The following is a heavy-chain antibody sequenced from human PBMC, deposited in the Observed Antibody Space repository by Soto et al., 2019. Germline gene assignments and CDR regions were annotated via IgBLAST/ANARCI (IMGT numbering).Heavy chain of an antibody. V-gene: IGHV4-34*01. J-gene: IGHJ6*02. D-gene: IGHD3-3*01. CDR2: INHSGST. CDR3: ARGVTICGVVRRNYYYGMDV. CDR1: GGSFSGYY. Sequence: PSETLSLTCAVHGGSFSGYYWSWIRQPPGKGLEWSGEINHSGSTNYNPSLKSRVTISVDTSKNQFSLKLSSVTAADTAVYYCARGVTICGVVRRNYYYGMDVWGQGTTVTVSS.